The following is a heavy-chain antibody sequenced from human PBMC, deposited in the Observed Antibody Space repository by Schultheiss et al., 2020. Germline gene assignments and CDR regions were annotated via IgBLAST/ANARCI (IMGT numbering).Heavy chain of an antibody. Sequence: SETLSLTCTVSGGSISGYYWGWIRQPPGKGLEWIAEIYHSGSTNYNPSLKSRVTISVDTSKNQFSLKLSSVTAADTAVYYCARTVVEDSNWFDPWGQGTLVTVSS. CDR3: ARTVVEDSNWFDP. J-gene: IGHJ5*02. V-gene: IGHV4-34*01. CDR2: IYHSGST. CDR1: GGSISGYY. D-gene: IGHD2-2*01.